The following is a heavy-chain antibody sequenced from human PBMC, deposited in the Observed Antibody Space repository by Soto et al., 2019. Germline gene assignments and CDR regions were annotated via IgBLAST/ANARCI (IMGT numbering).Heavy chain of an antibody. Sequence: QVQLVQSGAEVKKPGASVKVSCKASGYTFTSYYMHWVRQAPGQGLEWMGIINPSGGSTSYAQKFQGRVTMTRDTSTSTVYMELSSLRSEDTAVYYCARGEVDILRFLEWWCFDYWGQGTLVTVSS. J-gene: IGHJ4*02. V-gene: IGHV1-46*01. CDR1: GYTFTSYY. CDR2: INPSGGST. CDR3: ARGEVDILRFLEWWCFDY. D-gene: IGHD3-3*01.